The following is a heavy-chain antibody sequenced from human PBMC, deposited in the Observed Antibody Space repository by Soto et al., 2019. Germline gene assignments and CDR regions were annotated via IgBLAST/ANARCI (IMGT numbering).Heavy chain of an antibody. Sequence: GGSLRLSCATSGFTFSDYHMNWIRQAPGKGLEWLSYIDRVGRTIYYAASVRGRFTISRDKSKNSLYLQMNSLRAEDTAVYYCARDGGRGYDLDFWGQGTLVTVSS. V-gene: IGHV3-11*01. CDR2: IDRVGRTI. J-gene: IGHJ4*02. D-gene: IGHD5-12*01. CDR3: ARDGGRGYDLDF. CDR1: GFTFSDYH.